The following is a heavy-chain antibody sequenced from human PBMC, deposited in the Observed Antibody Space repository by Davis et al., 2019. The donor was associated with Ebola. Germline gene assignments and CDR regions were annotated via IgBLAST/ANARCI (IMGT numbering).Heavy chain of an antibody. V-gene: IGHV3-30*02. CDR1: GFTFSSYG. CDR2: IRYDGSNK. D-gene: IGHD5-18*01. CDR3: AGESARGYGPQNVYYYYYGMDV. Sequence: PGGSLRLSCAASGFTFSSYGMHWVRQAPGKGLEWVAFIRYDGSNKYYADSVKGRFTISRDNSKNTLYLQMNSLRAEDTAVYYCAGESARGYGPQNVYYYYYGMDVWGQGTTVTVSS. J-gene: IGHJ6*02.